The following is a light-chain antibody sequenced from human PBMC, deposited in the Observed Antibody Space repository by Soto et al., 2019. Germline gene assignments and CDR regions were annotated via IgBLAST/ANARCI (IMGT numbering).Light chain of an antibody. CDR1: QSISDY. Sequence: DIQMTQSPSSLSASVGDRVTITCRASQSISDYLNWYQQRPGKAPELLIYAASNLQSGVPSRFSGSGSGTEFTLTISSLQPEDFVTYYCQQSYSTHRTFGQGTKVEIE. CDR3: QQSYSTHRT. V-gene: IGKV1-39*01. J-gene: IGKJ1*01. CDR2: AAS.